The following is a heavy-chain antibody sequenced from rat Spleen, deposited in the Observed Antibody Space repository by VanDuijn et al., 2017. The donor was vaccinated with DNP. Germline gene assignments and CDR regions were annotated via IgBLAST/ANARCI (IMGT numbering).Heavy chain of an antibody. CDR2: ITYDGGNT. D-gene: IGHD1-12*03. CDR1: GFTFSDYY. J-gene: IGHJ3*01. Sequence: EVQLVESGGGSVQPGRSLKLSCAASGFTFSDYYMAWVRQAPTKGLEWVAYITYDGGNTYYRDSVKGRFTISRDNAKSTLYLQMDSLRSEDTATYYCARHDLDGYYHRYWFAYWGQGTLVTVSS. CDR3: ARHDLDGYYHRYWFAY. V-gene: IGHV5-25*01.